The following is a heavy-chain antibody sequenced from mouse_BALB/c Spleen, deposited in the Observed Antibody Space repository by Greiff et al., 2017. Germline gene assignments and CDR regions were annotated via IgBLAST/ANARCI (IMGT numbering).Heavy chain of an antibody. D-gene: IGHD2-14*01. J-gene: IGHJ2*01. Sequence: EVKLVESGGGLVQPGGSLKLSCAASGFTFSSYTMSWVRQTPEKRLEWVAYISNGGGSTYYPDTVKGRFTISRDNAKNTLYLQMSSLKSEDTAIYYCARQNYRYDVGGYYFDYWGQGTTLTVSS. CDR3: ARQNYRYDVGGYYFDY. V-gene: IGHV5-12-2*01. CDR1: GFTFSSYT. CDR2: ISNGGGST.